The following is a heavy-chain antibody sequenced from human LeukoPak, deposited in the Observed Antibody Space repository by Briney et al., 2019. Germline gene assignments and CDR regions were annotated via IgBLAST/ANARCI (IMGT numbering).Heavy chain of an antibody. D-gene: IGHD3-3*01. CDR2: IYFTGST. V-gene: IGHV4-61*02. J-gene: IGHJ5*02. CDR3: ARQLRFGDFWSGYRVPAWFDP. CDR1: GGSISSGSYY. Sequence: SQTLSLTCSVSGGSISSGSYYWSWIRQPAGKGLEWIGRIYFTGSTNYNPSLKSRVTMSVDTSKNQFSLKLSSVTAADTAVYYCARQLRFGDFWSGYRVPAWFDPWGQGTLVTVSS.